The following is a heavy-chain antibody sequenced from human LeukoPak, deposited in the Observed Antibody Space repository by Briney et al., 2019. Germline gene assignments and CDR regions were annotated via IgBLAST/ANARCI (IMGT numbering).Heavy chain of an antibody. V-gene: IGHV1-18*01. D-gene: IGHD3-22*01. CDR3: VMSDGGYDSSWPDC. J-gene: IGHJ4*02. CDR1: GYTFTSYG. CDR2: ISAYNGNT. Sequence: GASVKVSRTASGYTFTSYGISWVRQAPGHELERMGWISAYNGNTQYAQKLQGTDTMTTDTSPSTAYMELRSLRSDDTALYYCVMSDGGYDSSWPDCWGQGTLVTVSS.